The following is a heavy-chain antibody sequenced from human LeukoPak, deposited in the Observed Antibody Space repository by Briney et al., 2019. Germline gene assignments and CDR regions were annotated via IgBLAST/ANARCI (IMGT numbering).Heavy chain of an antibody. D-gene: IGHD3-10*01. CDR2: IRSKAYGGTT. J-gene: IGHJ4*02. Sequence: GGSLRLSCTASGFTFGDYAMSWVRQAPGKGLEWVGFIRSKAYGGTTEYAASVKGRFTISRDDSKSIAYLQMNSLKTEDTAVYYCTRVAGGYYGSGSTTGGQGTLATVSS. V-gene: IGHV3-49*04. CDR3: TRVAGGYYGSGSTT. CDR1: GFTFGDYA.